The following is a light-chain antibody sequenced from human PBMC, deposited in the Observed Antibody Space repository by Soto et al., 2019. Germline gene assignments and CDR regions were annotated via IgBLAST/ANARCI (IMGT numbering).Light chain of an antibody. CDR2: KAS. CDR1: QIISSW. J-gene: IGKJ2*01. CDR3: QQYSSYSPYT. V-gene: IGKV1-5*03. Sequence: DIQMTQSPSTLSASLVDRVTITCRASQIISSWLAWYLQKPGKAPKLLIYKASTLQDGVPSRFSGSGSGTEFTLTNSSLQPDDFSTDYCQQYSSYSPYTFGQGTKLEIK.